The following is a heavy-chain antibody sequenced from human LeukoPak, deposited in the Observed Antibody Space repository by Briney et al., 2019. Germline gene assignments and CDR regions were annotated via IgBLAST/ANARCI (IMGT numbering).Heavy chain of an antibody. Sequence: SVKVSCKASGGTFSSYAISWVRQAPGQGLEWMGRIIPIFGIANYAQKFQGRVTITADKSTSTAYMELSSLRSEDTAVYYCARSPVSRSWYNCFAPWGQGTLVTVSS. CDR2: IIPIFGIA. CDR1: GGTFSSYA. D-gene: IGHD6-13*01. V-gene: IGHV1-69*04. J-gene: IGHJ5*02. CDR3: ARSPVSRSWYNCFAP.